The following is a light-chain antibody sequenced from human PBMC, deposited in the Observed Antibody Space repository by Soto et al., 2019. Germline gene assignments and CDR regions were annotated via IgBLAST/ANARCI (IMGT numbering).Light chain of an antibody. V-gene: IGKV2-28*01. J-gene: IGKJ3*01. CDR2: LVP. CDR1: QSLLHSNGYTY. CDR3: LQPLHSGFT. Sequence: DIVMTQSPLSLPVTPGEPASISCRSSQSLLHSNGYTYLDWYLQKPGQSPQLLIYLVPNRAYGVPDRLSGSGSGTDFTLRISRGEAEDVGIYYCLQPLHSGFTFRPGTKVDF.